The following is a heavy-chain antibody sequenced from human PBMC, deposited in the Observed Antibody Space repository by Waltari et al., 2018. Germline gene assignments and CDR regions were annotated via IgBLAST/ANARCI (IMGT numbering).Heavy chain of an antibody. D-gene: IGHD3-3*02. J-gene: IGHJ5*02. Sequence: QLQLQESGPGLVKPSETLSLTCTVSGGSISSSRYYWGWIRQPPGKGLEWIGSIYYSWSTYYNPSLKSRVTISVDTSKNQFALKLSSVTAADTAVYYCASHFWSGYSAGRGWFDPWGQGTLVTVSS. CDR3: ASHFWSGYSAGRGWFDP. V-gene: IGHV4-39*07. CDR2: IYYSWST. CDR1: GGSISSSRYY.